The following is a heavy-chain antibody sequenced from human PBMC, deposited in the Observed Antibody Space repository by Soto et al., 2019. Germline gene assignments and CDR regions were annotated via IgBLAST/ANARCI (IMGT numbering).Heavy chain of an antibody. Sequence: GGSLRLSCAASGFTFSSYAMSWVRQAPGKGLEWVSGIGTAGDTYYPASVEGRFTISRENAKNSLYLQMNSLRVGDTAVYYCVRVSAADHAFEVWGQGTMVTVSS. V-gene: IGHV3-13*01. J-gene: IGHJ3*01. D-gene: IGHD6-13*01. CDR2: IGTAGDT. CDR1: GFTFSSYA. CDR3: VRVSAADHAFEV.